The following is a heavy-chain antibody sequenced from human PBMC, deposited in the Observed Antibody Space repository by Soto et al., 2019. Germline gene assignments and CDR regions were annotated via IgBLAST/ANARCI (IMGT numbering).Heavy chain of an antibody. V-gene: IGHV4-61*01. J-gene: IGHJ4*02. Sequence: SETLSLTCTVSGGSVSSDSYYWSWIRQSPGKGVEWMGYIHHSGNTNYNPSLKSRVTISVDTSKNQFSLKLSSVTAADTAVYYCARVAIMTAVDYWGQGTLVTVSS. D-gene: IGHD3-16*01. CDR2: IHHSGNT. CDR3: ARVAIMTAVDY. CDR1: GGSVSSDSYY.